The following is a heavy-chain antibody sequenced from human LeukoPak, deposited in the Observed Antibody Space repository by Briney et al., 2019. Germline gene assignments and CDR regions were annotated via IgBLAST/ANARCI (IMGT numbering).Heavy chain of an antibody. CDR2: ISGSGGST. CDR3: AKITMVRDYYMDV. V-gene: IGHV3-23*01. Sequence: GGSLRLSCAACGFTFSSYGMSWVRQAPGKGLEWVSAISGSGGSTYYADSVKGRFTISRDNSKNTLYLQMNSLRAEDTAVYYCAKITMVRDYYMDVWGKGTTVTISS. CDR1: GFTFSSYG. D-gene: IGHD3-10*01. J-gene: IGHJ6*03.